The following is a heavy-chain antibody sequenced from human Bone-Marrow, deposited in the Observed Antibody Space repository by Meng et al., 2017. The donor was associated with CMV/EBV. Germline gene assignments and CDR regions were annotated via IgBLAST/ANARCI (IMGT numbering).Heavy chain of an antibody. CDR1: GFTFDDYA. CDR2: ISWNSGSI. J-gene: IGHJ4*02. V-gene: IGHV3-9*01. Sequence: SLKISCAASGFTFDDYAMHWVRQAPGKGLEWVSGISWNSGSIGYADSVKGRFTISRDNAKNSLYLQMNSLRAEDTALYYCAKDKGEGSSWYVIDYWGQGTLVTVSS. D-gene: IGHD6-13*01. CDR3: AKDKGEGSSWYVIDY.